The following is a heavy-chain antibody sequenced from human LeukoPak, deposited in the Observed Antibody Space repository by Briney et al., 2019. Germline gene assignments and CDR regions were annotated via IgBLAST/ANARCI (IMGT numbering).Heavy chain of an antibody. D-gene: IGHD3-22*01. Sequence: SVKVSCKASGGTFSSYAISWVRQAPGQGLEWMGRIIPILGIANYAQKFQGRVTITADKSTSTAYMELSSLRSEDTAVYYCARELIVVVSFDYWGQGTLVTVSS. CDR2: IIPILGIA. J-gene: IGHJ4*02. V-gene: IGHV1-69*04. CDR1: GGTFSSYA. CDR3: ARELIVVVSFDY.